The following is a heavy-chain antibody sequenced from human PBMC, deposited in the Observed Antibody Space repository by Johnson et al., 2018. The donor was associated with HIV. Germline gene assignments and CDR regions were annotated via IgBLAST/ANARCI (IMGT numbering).Heavy chain of an antibody. D-gene: IGHD3-3*01. Sequence: QVQLVESGGGVVQPGRSLRLSCAASGITFSSYAMHWVRQAPGKGLEWVAVISYDGSNKYYADSVKGRFTISRDNSKNTLYLQMNRLRAEDTAVYYCARDQDWGYYNFWIGADAFDIWGQGTMVTVSS. CDR1: GITFSSYA. V-gene: IGHV3-30*04. CDR2: ISYDGSNK. CDR3: ARDQDWGYYNFWIGADAFDI. J-gene: IGHJ3*02.